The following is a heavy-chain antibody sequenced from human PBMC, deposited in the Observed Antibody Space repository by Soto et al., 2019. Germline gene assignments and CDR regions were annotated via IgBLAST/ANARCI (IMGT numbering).Heavy chain of an antibody. CDR1: GDSVSSNSAA. Sequence: SQTLSLTCAISGDSVSSNSAAWNWIRQSPSRGLEWLGRTYYRSKWYNDYAVSVKSRITINPDTSKNQFSLQLNSVTPEDTAVYYCARVRRRYCSGGSCYDRGGFYYYMDVWGKGTTVTVSS. D-gene: IGHD2-15*01. V-gene: IGHV6-1*01. CDR3: ARVRRRYCSGGSCYDRGGFYYYMDV. CDR2: TYYRSKWYN. J-gene: IGHJ6*03.